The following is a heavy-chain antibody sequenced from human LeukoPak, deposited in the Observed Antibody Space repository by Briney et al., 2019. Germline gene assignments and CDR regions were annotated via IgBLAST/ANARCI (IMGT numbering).Heavy chain of an antibody. J-gene: IGHJ4*02. D-gene: IGHD5-12*01. Sequence: SETLSLTCSVSGGSINSHYWSWIRQPPGKRLEWIGYIFNTGNTNYNPSLASRVTMSVDTSRAQFFLRLSPVTAADTAIYYCARGTDMTPISGYYSFVYWGQGTLVSVSS. CDR2: IFNTGNT. CDR1: GGSINSHY. V-gene: IGHV4-59*11. CDR3: ARGTDMTPISGYYSFVY.